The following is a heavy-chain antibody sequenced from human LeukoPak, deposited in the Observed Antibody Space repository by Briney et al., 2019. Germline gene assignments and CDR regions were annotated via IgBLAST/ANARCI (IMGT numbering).Heavy chain of an antibody. D-gene: IGHD2-15*01. V-gene: IGHV1-69*05. CDR3: ARDGCSGGSCYPDKAYYYYYMDV. CDR2: IIPMFGTA. Sequence: SVKVSCKASGGTFSSYAISWVRQAPGQGLEWMGRIIPMFGTANYAQKFQGRVKITTDESTSTAYMELSSLRAEETAVYYCARDGCSGGSCYPDKAYYYYYMDVWGKGTTVTASS. J-gene: IGHJ6*03. CDR1: GGTFSSYA.